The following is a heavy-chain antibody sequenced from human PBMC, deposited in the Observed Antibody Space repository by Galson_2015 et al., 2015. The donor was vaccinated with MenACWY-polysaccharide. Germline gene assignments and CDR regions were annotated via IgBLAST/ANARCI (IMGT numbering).Heavy chain of an antibody. J-gene: IGHJ6*02. CDR2: IYPGDSDT. CDR1: GYSFTSYW. D-gene: IGHD5-12*01. V-gene: IGHV5-51*01. Sequence: QSGAEVKKPGESLKISCEGSGYSFTSYWIAWVRQMPGKGLEWMGIIYPGDSDTRYSPSFQGQVTISADKSISTAYLQWSSLKASDTAMNYCARNNYAGLRGYYYGMDVWGQGTTVTVSS. CDR3: ARNNYAGLRGYYYGMDV.